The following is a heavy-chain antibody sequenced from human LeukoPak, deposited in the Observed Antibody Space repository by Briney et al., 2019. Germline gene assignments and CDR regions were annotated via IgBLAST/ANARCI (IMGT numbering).Heavy chain of an antibody. CDR2: ISHDGSNK. CDR3: AREGDTALDY. Sequence: GRSLRLSCAASGFTFSSYAMHWVRQAPGKGLEWVAVISHDGSNKYYADSVKGRFTISRDNSKNTLYLQMNSLRAEDTAVYYCAREGDTALDYWGQGTLVTVSS. D-gene: IGHD5-18*01. CDR1: GFTFSSYA. V-gene: IGHV3-30-3*01. J-gene: IGHJ4*02.